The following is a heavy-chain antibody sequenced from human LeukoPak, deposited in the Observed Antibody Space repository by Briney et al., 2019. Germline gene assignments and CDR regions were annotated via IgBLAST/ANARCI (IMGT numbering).Heavy chain of an antibody. CDR3: ARDRPSGYSYGPYYYYGMDV. Sequence: SVKVSCKASGYTFTGYYMHWVRQAPGQGLEWMGWINPNSGGTNYAQKFQGRVTMTRDTSISTAYMELSRLRSDDTAVYYCARDRPSGYSYGPYYYYGMDVWGQGTTVTVSS. CDR1: GYTFTGYY. D-gene: IGHD5-18*01. J-gene: IGHJ6*02. V-gene: IGHV1-2*02. CDR2: INPNSGGT.